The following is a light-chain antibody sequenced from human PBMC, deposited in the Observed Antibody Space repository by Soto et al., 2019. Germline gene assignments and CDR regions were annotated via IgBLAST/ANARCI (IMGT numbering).Light chain of an antibody. J-gene: IGKJ2*01. CDR2: GAS. V-gene: IGKV3-20*01. Sequence: EVVLTQSPGTLSLSPGERATLSCGASQSVSSNYLAWYQQKPGQAPRLLIYGASIRATGIPDRFSGSGSVTDVPLTISRLEPEDFAVYYCQQYGGSVPYTFGQGTKLEIK. CDR1: QSVSSNY. CDR3: QQYGGSVPYT.